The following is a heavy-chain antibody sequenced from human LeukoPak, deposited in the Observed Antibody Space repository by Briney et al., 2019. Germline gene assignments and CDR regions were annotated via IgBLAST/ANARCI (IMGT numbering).Heavy chain of an antibody. D-gene: IGHD6-13*01. CDR3: ASQGPSSSGDY. CDR1: GGTLSSYA. CDR2: IIPIFGTA. J-gene: IGHJ4*02. V-gene: IGHV1-69*06. Sequence: SVKVSCKASGGTLSSYAISWVRQAPGQGLEWMGGIIPIFGTANYAQKFQGRVTITADKSTSTAYMELSSLRSEDTAVYYCASQGPSSSGDYWGQGTLVTVSS.